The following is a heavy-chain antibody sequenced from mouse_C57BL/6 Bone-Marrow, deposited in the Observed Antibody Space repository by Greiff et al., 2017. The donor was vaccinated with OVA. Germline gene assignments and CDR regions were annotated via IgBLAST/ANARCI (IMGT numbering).Heavy chain of an antibody. CDR3: ARKRVLITTVVAEEGYFDV. CDR2: ISSGSSNI. CDR1: GFTFSDYG. Sequence: EVQRVESGGGLVKPGGSLKLSCAASGFTFSDYGMHWVRQAPEKGLEWVAYISSGSSNIYYADTVKGRFPISRDNAKHTLFLQMTSLRSEDTAMYYCARKRVLITTVVAEEGYFDVWGTGTTVTVSS. V-gene: IGHV5-17*01. J-gene: IGHJ1*03. D-gene: IGHD1-1*01.